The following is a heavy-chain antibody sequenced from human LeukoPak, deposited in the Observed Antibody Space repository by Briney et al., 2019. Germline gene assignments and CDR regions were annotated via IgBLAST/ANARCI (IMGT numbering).Heavy chain of an antibody. Sequence: GGSLRLSCAASGLTFSNYWMHWVRQAPGKGLVWVSRITSDGSSTTYADSVKGRFTISRDNAKNMLYLQMNSLRAEDTAVYYCAKEMSMVGATWGDPYFDYWGQGTLVTVSS. V-gene: IGHV3-74*01. CDR2: ITSDGSST. D-gene: IGHD1-26*01. CDR1: GLTFSNYW. CDR3: AKEMSMVGATWGDPYFDY. J-gene: IGHJ4*02.